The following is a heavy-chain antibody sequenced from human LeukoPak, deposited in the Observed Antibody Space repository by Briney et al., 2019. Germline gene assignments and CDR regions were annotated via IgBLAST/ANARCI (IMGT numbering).Heavy chain of an antibody. CDR1: GGSISSYY. D-gene: IGHD2-15*01. CDR2: ILYTGGS. J-gene: IGHJ6*02. Sequence: SETLSLTCSVSGGSISSYYWSWIRQPPGKGLEWIGSILYTGGSWVKPSLKSRASISVDTSRNQFSLTLHSVNAIDTALYYCTRRASGSGGTQAGMDVWGQGTTVTVSS. CDR3: TRRASGSGGTQAGMDV. V-gene: IGHV4-59*04.